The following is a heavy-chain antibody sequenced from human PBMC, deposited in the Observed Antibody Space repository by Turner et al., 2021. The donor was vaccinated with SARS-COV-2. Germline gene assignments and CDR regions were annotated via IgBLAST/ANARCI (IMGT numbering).Heavy chain of an antibody. Sequence: VQLQESGPRLVKPLETLSPTCTASGGSMNSNYWSWIRQAPGTRLEWIGYIYDRGSTNYNPSLKSRVTIAVDTSKNQFSLKLSAVTAADTAVYYCARQGSGSYYAVPHYWGQGTLVTVSS. CDR3: ARQGSGSYYAVPHY. CDR2: IYDRGST. CDR1: GGSMNSNY. D-gene: IGHD3-10*01. V-gene: IGHV4-59*08. J-gene: IGHJ4*02.